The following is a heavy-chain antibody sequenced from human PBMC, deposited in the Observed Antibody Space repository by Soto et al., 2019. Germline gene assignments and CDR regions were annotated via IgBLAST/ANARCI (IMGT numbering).Heavy chain of an antibody. CDR2: IYYSGST. V-gene: IGHV4-59*01. Sequence: QVQLQESGPGLVKPSETLSLTCTVSGDSIGSYFWSWIRKPPGKGLEWIGYIYYSGSTYYNPPLKSRATISVDTSKHPFSLNLSSVTAADPAMYYCARDSYCLTTHCRCYGIAVSGQGTTVTVSS. CDR3: ARDSYCLTTHCRCYGIAV. CDR1: GDSIGSYF. D-gene: IGHD3-22*01. J-gene: IGHJ6*02.